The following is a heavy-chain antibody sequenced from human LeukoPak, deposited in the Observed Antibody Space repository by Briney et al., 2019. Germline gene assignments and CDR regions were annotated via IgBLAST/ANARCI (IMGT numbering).Heavy chain of an antibody. J-gene: IGHJ4*02. CDR3: ARDPHTALDY. CDR2: INQDESQK. D-gene: IGHD5-18*01. V-gene: IGHV3-7*01. CDR1: GFTFSSYW. Sequence: GGSLRLSCAASGFTFSSYWMSWVRQAPGKGLEWVANINQDESQKYYVGSVEGRFTISRDNAKNSLYLDMNSLRAEDTAVYYCARDPHTALDYWGQGTLVTVSS.